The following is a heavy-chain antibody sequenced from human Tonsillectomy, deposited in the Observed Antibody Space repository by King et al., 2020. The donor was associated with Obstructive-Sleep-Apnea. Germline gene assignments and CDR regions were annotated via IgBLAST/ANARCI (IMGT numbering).Heavy chain of an antibody. V-gene: IGHV4-59*08. CDR2: IYYSGST. J-gene: IGHJ4*02. Sequence: QLQESGPGLVKPSETLSLTCTVSGGSISSYYWSWIRQPPGKGLEWIGYIYYSGSTNYNPSLKSRVTISVDTSKNQFSLKLSSVTAADTAVYYCARGRSGSYVPIDYWGQGTLVTVSS. CDR1: GGSISSYY. CDR3: ARGRSGSYVPIDY. D-gene: IGHD1-26*01.